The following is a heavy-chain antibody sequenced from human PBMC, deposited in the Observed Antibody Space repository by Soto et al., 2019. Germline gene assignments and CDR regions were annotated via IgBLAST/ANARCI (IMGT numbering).Heavy chain of an antibody. CDR2: IIPIFGTA. CDR1: GGTYSSYA. V-gene: IGHV1-69*13. D-gene: IGHD2-2*03. CDR3: ARAVDIVLVPAHNWFDP. J-gene: IGHJ5*02. Sequence: SVKVSCKASGGTYSSYAISWVRQEPGQGLEWMGGIIPIFGTANYAQKFQGRVTITADESTSTAYMELSSLRSEDTAVYYCARAVDIVLVPAHNWFDPWGQGTLVTVSS.